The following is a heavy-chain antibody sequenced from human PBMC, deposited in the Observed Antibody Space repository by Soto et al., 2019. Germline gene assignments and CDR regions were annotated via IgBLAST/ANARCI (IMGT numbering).Heavy chain of an antibody. CDR1: GLTFDKYA. CDR2: IPGSGYTT. V-gene: IGHV3-23*01. J-gene: IGHJ6*02. D-gene: IGHD2-8*02. CDR3: AVWEYWVSNSYNYGLEV. Sequence: PVGSLRLSCTVSGLTFDKYAMSWVRQAPGKGLQWVSTIPGSGYTTYYADSVKGRFTISRDNSKSTLHLQMNSLRAEDTAIYYCAVWEYWVSNSYNYGLEVWGQGTTVTVSS.